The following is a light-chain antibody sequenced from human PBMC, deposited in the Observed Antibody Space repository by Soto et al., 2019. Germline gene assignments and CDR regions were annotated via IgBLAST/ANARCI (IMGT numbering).Light chain of an antibody. V-gene: IGLV2-23*03. CDR1: SSDVGSYNL. CDR3: CSYAGSSTFLYV. Sequence: QSALTQPASVSGSPGQSITISCTGTSSDVGSYNLVSWYQQHPGKAPKVMIYEGSKRPSGVSNRFSGSKSGNTASLTISGLQAEDEADYYCCSYAGSSTFLYVFGTGTKVTVL. CDR2: EGS. J-gene: IGLJ1*01.